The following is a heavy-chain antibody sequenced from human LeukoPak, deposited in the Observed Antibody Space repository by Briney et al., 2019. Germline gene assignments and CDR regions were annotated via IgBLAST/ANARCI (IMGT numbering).Heavy chain of an antibody. CDR2: INPNSGGT. CDR3: ARTGCSSTSCYYGDY. Sequence: ASVKVSCKASGYTFIGYYMHWVRQAPGQGLEWMGWINPNSGGTNYAQKFQGRVTMTRDTSISTAYMELSRPRSDDTAVYYCARTGCSSTSCYYGDYWGQGTLVTVSS. J-gene: IGHJ4*02. CDR1: GYTFIGYY. D-gene: IGHD2-2*01. V-gene: IGHV1-2*02.